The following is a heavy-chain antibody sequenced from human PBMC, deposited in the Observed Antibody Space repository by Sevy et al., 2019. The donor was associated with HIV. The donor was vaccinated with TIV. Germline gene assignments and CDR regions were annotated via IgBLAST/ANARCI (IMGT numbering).Heavy chain of an antibody. CDR3: ARDWIAVAGTQTDYYYYYGMDV. Sequence: GGSLRLSCAASGFTFSSYSMNWVRQAPGKGLEWVSSISSSSSYIYYADSVKGRFTISRDNAKNSLYLQMNSLRAEDTAVYYCARDWIAVAGTQTDYYYYYGMDVWGQGTTVTVSS. V-gene: IGHV3-21*01. D-gene: IGHD6-19*01. J-gene: IGHJ6*02. CDR1: GFTFSSYS. CDR2: ISSSSSYI.